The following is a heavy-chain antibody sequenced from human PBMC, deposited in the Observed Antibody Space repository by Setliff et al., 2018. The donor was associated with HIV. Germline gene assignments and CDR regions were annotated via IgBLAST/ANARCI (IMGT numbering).Heavy chain of an antibody. CDR3: ARLRLYNSALDY. CDR1: GFTVSTYY. D-gene: IGHD3-10*01. V-gene: IGHV3-66*02. J-gene: IGHJ4*02. CDR2: IYSDGST. Sequence: PGGSLRLSCAASGFTVSTYYMSWVRQAPGKGLEWVSTIYSDGSTYHADSVNGRFTLSRDNSENALYLQIDSLRPGDTAVYYCARLRLYNSALDYWGQGTLVTVPQ.